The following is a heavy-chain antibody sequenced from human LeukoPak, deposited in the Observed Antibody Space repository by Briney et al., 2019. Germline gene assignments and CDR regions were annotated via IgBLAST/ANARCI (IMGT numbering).Heavy chain of an antibody. D-gene: IGHD3-22*01. Sequence: VASVKVSCKASGYTFTSYYMHWVRQAPGQGLEWMGIINPSGGSTSYAQKFQGRVTMTRDMSTSTVYMELSSLRSEDTAVYYCARGRKDYYDSSGYSRVLDYWGQGTLVTVSS. CDR2: INPSGGST. V-gene: IGHV1-46*01. J-gene: IGHJ4*02. CDR3: ARGRKDYYDSSGYSRVLDY. CDR1: GYTFTSYY.